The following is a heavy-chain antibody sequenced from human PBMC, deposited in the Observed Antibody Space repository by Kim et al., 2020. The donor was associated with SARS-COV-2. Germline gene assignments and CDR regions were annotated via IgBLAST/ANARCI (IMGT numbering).Heavy chain of an antibody. CDR3: ARIYGGNSGDDY. Sequence: SVKVSCKASGGTFSSYAISWVRQAPGQGLEWMGGIIPIFGTANYAQKFQGRVTITADESTSTAYMELSSLRSEDTAVYYCARIYGGNSGDDYWGQGTLVTVSS. D-gene: IGHD4-17*01. J-gene: IGHJ4*02. CDR2: IIPIFGTA. V-gene: IGHV1-69*13. CDR1: GGTFSSYA.